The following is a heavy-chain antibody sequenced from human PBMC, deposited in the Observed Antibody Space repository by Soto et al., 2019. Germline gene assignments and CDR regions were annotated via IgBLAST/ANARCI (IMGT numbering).Heavy chain of an antibody. J-gene: IGHJ4*02. CDR2: ISDNADTT. V-gene: IGHV3-23*01. Sequence: GGSLRLSCVASGFTFSSYPMNLVRQSPGKGLQWVSSISDNADTTYYADSVKGRFTISRDNSKNTLYLQMSSLRVEDTAVYYCAKYRWGATQVTSINWGQGTLVTVSS. CDR1: GFTFSSYP. CDR3: AKYRWGATQVTSIN. D-gene: IGHD4-4*01.